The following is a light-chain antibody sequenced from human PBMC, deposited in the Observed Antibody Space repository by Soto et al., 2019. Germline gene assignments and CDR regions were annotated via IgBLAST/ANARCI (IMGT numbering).Light chain of an antibody. V-gene: IGKV1-39*01. CDR2: AAS. CDR1: QTISSY. Sequence: DIQMTQPPSSLSASVGDRVTITCRASQTISSYLNWYQQKPGKAPKLLIYAASSLQSGVPSRFSGSGSGTDFTLTINSLQPEDFATYYCQPGGTTPPWTFGQGTKV. J-gene: IGKJ1*01. CDR3: QPGGTTPPWT.